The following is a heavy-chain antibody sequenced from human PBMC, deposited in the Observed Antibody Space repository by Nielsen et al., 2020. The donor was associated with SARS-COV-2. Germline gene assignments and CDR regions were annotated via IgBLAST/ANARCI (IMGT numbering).Heavy chain of an antibody. J-gene: IGHJ4*02. V-gene: IGHV3-33*01. CDR2: IWYDGSNK. CDR3: ARVRSFGVLISK. D-gene: IGHD3-3*01. Sequence: GESLKISCAASGFTFSSYGMHWVRQAPGKGLEWVAVIWYDGSNKYYADSVKGRFTISRDNSKNTLYLQMNSLRAEDTAVYYCARVRSFGVLISKWGQGTLVTVPS. CDR1: GFTFSSYG.